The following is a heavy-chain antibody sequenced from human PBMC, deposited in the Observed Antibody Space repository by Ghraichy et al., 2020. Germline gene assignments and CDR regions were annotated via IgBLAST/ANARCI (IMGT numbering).Heavy chain of an antibody. CDR1: GGSISSYY. D-gene: IGHD3-3*01. J-gene: IGHJ4*02. CDR3: ARDGNYDFWSGYPYY. Sequence: SQTLSLTCTVSGGSISSYYWSWIRQPPGKGLEWIGYIYYSGSTNYNPSLKSRVTISVDTSKNQFSLKLSSVTAADTAVYYCARDGNYDFWSGYPYYWGQGTLVTVSS. V-gene: IGHV4-59*01. CDR2: IYYSGST.